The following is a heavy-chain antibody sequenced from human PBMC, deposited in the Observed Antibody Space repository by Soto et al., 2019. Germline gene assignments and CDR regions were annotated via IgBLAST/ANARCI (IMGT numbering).Heavy chain of an antibody. J-gene: IGHJ6*03. Sequence: QVTLMESGPVLVKPTETLTLTCTVSGFSLSNARMGVSWIRQPPGKALEWLAHIFSNDEKSYSTSLKSRLTISKDTSKIHVVLTMTNMDPVDTATYYCAVAVAGTMGYYYYLDVWGKGTTVTVSS. CDR1: GFSLSNARMG. CDR2: IFSNDEK. CDR3: AVAVAGTMGYYYYLDV. D-gene: IGHD6-19*01. V-gene: IGHV2-26*01.